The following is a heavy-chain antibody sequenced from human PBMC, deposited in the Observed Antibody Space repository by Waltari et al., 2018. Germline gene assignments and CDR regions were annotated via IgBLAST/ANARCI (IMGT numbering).Heavy chain of an antibody. Sequence: QVQLVQSGAEVKKPGSSVKVSCKASGGTFSSYAISWVRQAPGQGLEWMGVIIPIFGTANYAQEFQGRVTITADESTSTAYMELSSLRSEDTAVYYCAREDIAAAGRMYNWFDPWGQGTLVTVSS. CDR2: IIPIFGTA. D-gene: IGHD6-13*01. V-gene: IGHV1-69*12. CDR1: GGTFSSYA. J-gene: IGHJ5*02. CDR3: AREDIAAAGRMYNWFDP.